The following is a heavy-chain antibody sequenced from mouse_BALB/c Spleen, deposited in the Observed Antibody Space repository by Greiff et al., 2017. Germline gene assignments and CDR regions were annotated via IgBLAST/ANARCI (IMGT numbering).Heavy chain of an antibody. Sequence: EVQVVESGGGLVKPGGSLKLSCAASGFTFSDYYMYWVRQTPEKRLEWVATISDGGSYTYYPDSVKGRFTISRDNAKNNLYLQMSSLKSEDTAMYYCARGSITTATLDYWGQGTTLTVSS. CDR3: ARGSITTATLDY. CDR2: ISDGGSYT. D-gene: IGHD1-2*01. V-gene: IGHV5-4*02. J-gene: IGHJ2*01. CDR1: GFTFSDYY.